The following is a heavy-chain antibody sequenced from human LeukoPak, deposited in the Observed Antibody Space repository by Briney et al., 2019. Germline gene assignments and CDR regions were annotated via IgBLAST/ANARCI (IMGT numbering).Heavy chain of an antibody. V-gene: IGHV3-66*01. Sequence: PGGSLMLSCAAAGFTVSSNYMSWVRQAPGKELVGVSGIYSGGSTYYADSVKGRFTLSRDNSKNTLYLQMNSLRAEDTAVYYCARVVLYYEFWSAYFHDWGQGTLVTVSS. J-gene: IGHJ4*02. CDR3: ARVVLYYEFWSAYFHD. CDR1: GFTVSSNY. D-gene: IGHD3-3*01. CDR2: IYSGGST.